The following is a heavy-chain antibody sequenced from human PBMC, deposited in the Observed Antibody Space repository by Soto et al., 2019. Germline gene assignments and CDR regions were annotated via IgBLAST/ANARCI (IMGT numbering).Heavy chain of an antibody. CDR3: AKDISLGELSAPDH. V-gene: IGHV3-11*05. Sequence: GGSLRLSCAGSGFTFGDSYMSWIRQAPGKGLEWLSYISPGSRYPAYADPVKGRFTISRDNAKNSLYLQMNSLRPEDTALYYCAKDISLGELSAPDHWGQGTLVTVSS. J-gene: IGHJ4*02. CDR1: GFTFGDSY. D-gene: IGHD3-16*02. CDR2: ISPGSRYP.